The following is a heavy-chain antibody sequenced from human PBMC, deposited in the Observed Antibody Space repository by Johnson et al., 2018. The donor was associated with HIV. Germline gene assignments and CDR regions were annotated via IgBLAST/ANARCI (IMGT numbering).Heavy chain of an antibody. J-gene: IGHJ3*02. D-gene: IGHD5-12*01. CDR1: GFTFSSYA. CDR3: ARDAKVGYGDAFDI. Sequence: VQLVESGGGVVQPGRSLRLSCVASGFTFSSYAMHCVRQAPGKGLEWVSGIGTAGDTHYADSLKGRFTISREDAKNSLYLQMNSLRAGDTAVYYCARDAKVGYGDAFDIWGHGTMVTVSS. V-gene: IGHV3-13*01. CDR2: IGTAGDT.